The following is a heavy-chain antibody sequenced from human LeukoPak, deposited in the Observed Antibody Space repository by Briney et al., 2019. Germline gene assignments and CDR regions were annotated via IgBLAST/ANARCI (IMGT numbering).Heavy chain of an antibody. CDR2: IYYSGST. CDR1: GGSISSSSYY. J-gene: IGHJ5*02. CDR3: ARQGEEQWLVRASWFDP. D-gene: IGHD6-19*01. Sequence: SETLSLTCTVSGGSISSSSYYWGWIRQPPGKGLEWIGSIYYSGSTYYNPSLKSRVTISVDTSKNQFSLKLSSVTAADTAVYYCARQGEEQWLVRASWFDPWGQGTLVTVSA. V-gene: IGHV4-39*01.